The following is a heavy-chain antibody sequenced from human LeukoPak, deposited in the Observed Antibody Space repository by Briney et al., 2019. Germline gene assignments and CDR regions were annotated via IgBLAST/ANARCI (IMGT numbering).Heavy chain of an antibody. CDR1: GFTFSSYW. D-gene: IGHD5-18*01. CDR2: IKQDGSEK. V-gene: IGHV3-7*05. Sequence: GGSLRLSCAASGFTFSSYWMSWVRQAPGKGLEWVANIKQDGSEKHYVDSVKGRFTISRDNAKNSLSLQMNSLRAEDTAVYYCARPTALGYNYGYDYWGQGTLVTVSS. J-gene: IGHJ4*02. CDR3: ARPTALGYNYGYDY.